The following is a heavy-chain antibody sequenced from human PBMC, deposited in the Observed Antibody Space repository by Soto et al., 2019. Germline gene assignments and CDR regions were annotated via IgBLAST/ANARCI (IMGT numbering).Heavy chain of an antibody. D-gene: IGHD1-26*01. V-gene: IGHV4-61*01. Sequence: QVQLQESGPGLVKPSETLSLTCTVSGGSVSIGSYFWSWIRQPPGKGLEWIGYVHYSGGTNQNPSLKSRVTMSVDTSKNQFSLKLGSVTAADTAVYYCAIRYGAFEDYWGQGILVTVSS. CDR3: AIRYGAFEDY. J-gene: IGHJ4*02. CDR1: GGSVSIGSYF. CDR2: VHYSGGT.